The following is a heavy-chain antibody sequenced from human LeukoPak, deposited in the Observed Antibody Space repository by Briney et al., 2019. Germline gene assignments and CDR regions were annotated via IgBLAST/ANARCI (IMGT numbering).Heavy chain of an antibody. CDR3: ARVKSDHDFWSGYYNNWFDP. CDR1: GYTFTSCG. CDR2: ISAYNGNT. V-gene: IGHV1-18*01. D-gene: IGHD3-3*01. J-gene: IGHJ5*02. Sequence: ASVKVSCKASGYTFTSCGISWVRQAPGQGLEWMGWISAYNGNTNYAQKLQGRVTMTTDTSTSTAYMELRSLRSDDTAVYYCARVKSDHDFWSGYYNNWFDPWGQGTLVTVSS.